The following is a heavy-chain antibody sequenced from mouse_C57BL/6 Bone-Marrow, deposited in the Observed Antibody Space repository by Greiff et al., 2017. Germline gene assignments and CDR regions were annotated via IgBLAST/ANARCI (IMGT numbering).Heavy chain of an antibody. D-gene: IGHD1-1*01. V-gene: IGHV14-2*01. Sequence: VQLKQSGAELVKPGASVKLSCTASGFNIKDYYIHWVKQRTEQGLEWIGRIDPEDGETKYAPKFPDKATITADTSSNTAYLQLSSLTSEDTAVYYCTSSLIYYGTNYWGQGTTRTVSS. CDR1: GFNIKDYY. J-gene: IGHJ2*01. CDR3: TSSLIYYGTNY. CDR2: IDPEDGET.